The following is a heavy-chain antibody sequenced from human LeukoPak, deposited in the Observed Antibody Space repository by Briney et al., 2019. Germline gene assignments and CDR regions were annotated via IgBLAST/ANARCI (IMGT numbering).Heavy chain of an antibody. V-gene: IGHV3-23*01. CDR3: AKKLLPNCSGGSCYHDAFDV. CDR1: RFIFSSYA. CDR2: ISGSGGST. D-gene: IGHD2-15*01. Sequence: GGSLRLSCAASRFIFSSYAMSWVRQAPGKGLEWVSTISGSGGSTYYADSVKGRFTISRDNSKNTLYLQMNSLRAEDTAVYYCAKKLLPNCSGGSCYHDAFDVWGQGTMVTVSS. J-gene: IGHJ3*01.